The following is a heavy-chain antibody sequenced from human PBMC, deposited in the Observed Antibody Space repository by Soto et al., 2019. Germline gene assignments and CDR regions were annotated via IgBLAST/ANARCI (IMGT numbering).Heavy chain of an antibody. J-gene: IGHJ6*02. CDR2: ISWNSGSI. Sequence: GGSLRLSCAASGFTFDDYAMHWVRQAPGKGLEWVSGISWNSGSIGYADSVKGRFTISRDNAKNSLYLQMNSLRAEDTALYYCAKDLPAERFDFGYYYYGMDVWGQGTTVTVSS. CDR1: GFTFDDYA. D-gene: IGHD1-1*01. V-gene: IGHV3-9*01. CDR3: AKDLPAERFDFGYYYYGMDV.